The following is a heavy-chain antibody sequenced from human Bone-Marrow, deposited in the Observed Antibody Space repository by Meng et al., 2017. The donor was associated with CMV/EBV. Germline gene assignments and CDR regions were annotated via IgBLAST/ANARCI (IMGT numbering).Heavy chain of an antibody. CDR1: GGTFTGYY. V-gene: IGHV1-69*10. D-gene: IGHD3-10*01. CDR2: IIPILGIA. J-gene: IGHJ4*02. Sequence: SVKVSCKASGGTFTGYYMHWVRQAPGQGLEWMGGIIPILGIANYAQKFQGRVTITADKSTSTAYMELSSLRSEDTAVYYCARAPGYGSGSDVFDYWGQGTLVTVSS. CDR3: ARAPGYGSGSDVFDY.